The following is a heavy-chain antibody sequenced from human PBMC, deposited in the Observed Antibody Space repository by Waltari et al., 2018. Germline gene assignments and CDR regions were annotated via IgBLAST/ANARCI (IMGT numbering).Heavy chain of an antibody. J-gene: IGHJ4*02. V-gene: IGHV4-34*01. CDR3: AQNYQPQSAYFDY. D-gene: IGHD1-7*01. CDR1: GGSFSGYY. CDR2: INHSGST. Sequence: QVQLQQWGAGLLKPSETLSLTCAVYGGSFSGYYWSWIRQPPGKGLEWIGEINHSGSTNYTPSLKSRVTISVDTSKNQFSLKLSSVTAADTAVYYCAQNYQPQSAYFDYWGQGTLVTVSS.